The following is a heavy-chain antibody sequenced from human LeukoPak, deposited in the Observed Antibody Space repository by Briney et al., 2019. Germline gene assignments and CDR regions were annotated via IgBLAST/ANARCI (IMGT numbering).Heavy chain of an antibody. CDR3: ATGPIVVVPADITRDY. D-gene: IGHD2-2*01. V-gene: IGHV4-59*01. J-gene: IGHJ4*02. Sequence: SETLSLTCTVSGGSISSYYWSWIRQPPGKGLEWIGYIYYSGSTNYNPSLKSRVTISVDTSKNQFSLKLSSVTAADTAVYYCATGPIVVVPADITRDYWGQGTLVTVSS. CDR2: IYYSGST. CDR1: GGSISSYY.